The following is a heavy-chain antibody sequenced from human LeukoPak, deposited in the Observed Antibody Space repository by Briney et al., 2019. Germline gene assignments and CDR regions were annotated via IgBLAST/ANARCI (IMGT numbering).Heavy chain of an antibody. CDR1: GFTFSSYE. V-gene: IGHV3-48*03. Sequence: GGSLRLSCAASGFTFSSYEMNWVRQAPGKGLEWVSYISSSGSTIYYADSVKGRFTISRDNAKNSLYLQMNSLRAEDTAVYYCAKDRGGSSSWYASFDYWGQGTLVTVSS. CDR3: AKDRGGSSSWYASFDY. CDR2: ISSSGSTI. D-gene: IGHD6-13*01. J-gene: IGHJ4*02.